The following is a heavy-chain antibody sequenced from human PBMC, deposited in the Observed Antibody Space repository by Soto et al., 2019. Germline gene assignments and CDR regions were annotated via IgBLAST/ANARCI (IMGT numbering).Heavy chain of an antibody. V-gene: IGHV3-48*01. CDR1: GFRFSDYS. Sequence: EVHLVESGGRVVQPGGSLRLSCAASGFRFSDYSMNWVRQAPGRGLEWVSYISSSSFTIHYADSVEGRFAXSRDXAKXXXXXXXXXXXXXXXXVYYCARXYNDFWSGXFDYWGLGALVTVSS. CDR3: ARXYNDFWSGXFDY. CDR2: ISSSSFTI. D-gene: IGHD3-3*01. J-gene: IGHJ4*02.